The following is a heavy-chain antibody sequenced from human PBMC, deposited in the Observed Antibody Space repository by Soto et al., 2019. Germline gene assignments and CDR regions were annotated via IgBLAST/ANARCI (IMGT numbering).Heavy chain of an antibody. CDR3: GRVSGKNYYGWGSNYYLGFESSGMDV. J-gene: IGHJ6*04. CDR1: GYTFTSYG. D-gene: IGHD3-10*01. CDR2: ISAYNGNT. V-gene: IGHV1-18*01. Sequence: ASVKVSCKASGYTFTSYGISWVRQAPGQGLEWMGWISAYNGNTNYAQKLQGRVTMTTDTSTSTAYMELRSLRSDDTAVYYCGRVSGKNYYGWGSNYYLGFESSGMDVWAKGPTVTVSS.